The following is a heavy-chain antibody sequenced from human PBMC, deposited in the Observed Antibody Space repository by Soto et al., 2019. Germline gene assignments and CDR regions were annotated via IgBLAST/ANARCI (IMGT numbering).Heavy chain of an antibody. CDR2: ISSSSSTI. CDR3: ARDRGYTYGFDV. D-gene: IGHD5-18*01. J-gene: IGHJ4*02. CDR1: GLTFTSYS. Sequence: GGSLRLSCAASGLTFTSYSMNWVRQAPGKGLEWVSFISSSSSTIYYADSVKGRFTISRDNAKNSLYLQMNSLRDEDTAVYYCARDRGYTYGFDVWGQGARVTVSS. V-gene: IGHV3-48*02.